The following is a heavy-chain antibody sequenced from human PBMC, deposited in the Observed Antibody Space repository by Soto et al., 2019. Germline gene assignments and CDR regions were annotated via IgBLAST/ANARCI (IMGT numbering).Heavy chain of an antibody. CDR2: ISGSGGST. Sequence: GGSLRLSCAASGFTFSSYAMSWVRQAPGKGLEWVSAISGSGGSTYYADSVKGRFTISRDNSKNTLYLQMNSLRAEDTAVYYCANFWSGYQHYMDVWGKGTTVTVSS. CDR1: GFTFSSYA. V-gene: IGHV3-23*01. D-gene: IGHD3-3*01. CDR3: ANFWSGYQHYMDV. J-gene: IGHJ6*03.